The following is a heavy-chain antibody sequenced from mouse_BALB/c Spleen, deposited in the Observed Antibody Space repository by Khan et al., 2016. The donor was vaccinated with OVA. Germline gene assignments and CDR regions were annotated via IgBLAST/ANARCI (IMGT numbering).Heavy chain of an antibody. CDR3: ARAKGWDNAMDY. Sequence: VQLQESGPGLVAPSQSLSITCTVSGFSLTSYGVHWVRQPPGKGLEWLGVIWAGGSTNYNSALMSRLSISKDKSKSQVFLKMNSLQTDDTAIYYCARAKGWDNAMDYWGQGTSVTVSS. D-gene: IGHD4-1*01. V-gene: IGHV2-9*02. J-gene: IGHJ4*01. CDR1: GFSLTSYG. CDR2: IWAGGST.